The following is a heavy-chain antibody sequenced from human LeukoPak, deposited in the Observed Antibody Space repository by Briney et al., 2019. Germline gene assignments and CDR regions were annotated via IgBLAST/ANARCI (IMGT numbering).Heavy chain of an antibody. D-gene: IGHD3-3*01. J-gene: IGHJ4*02. CDR2: INPNSGGT. V-gene: IGHV1-2*02. CDR3: ARVLEDGYFDY. CDR1: GYTFTSYG. Sequence: ASVKVSCKASGYTFTSYGISWVRQAPGQGLEWMGWINPNSGGTNYAQKFQGRVTMTRDTSISTAYMELSRLRSDDTAVYYCARVLEDGYFDYWGQGTLVTVSS.